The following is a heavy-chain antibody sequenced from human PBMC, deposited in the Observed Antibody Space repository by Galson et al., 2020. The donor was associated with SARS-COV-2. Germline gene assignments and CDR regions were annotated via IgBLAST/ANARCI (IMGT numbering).Heavy chain of an antibody. CDR3: AKRRQIFALGNDDMGV. J-gene: IGHJ6*02. Sequence: GESLKISCAATGFGFSHFGMHWVRQAPDKGLEWVAVMSYEGSKKYYAESVKGPFTISKDNSKNTRYLQMNSLKTEDTGVYYCAKRRQIFALGNDDMGVWCHGTTVTVSS. D-gene: IGHD3-3*01. V-gene: IGHV3-30*18. CDR1: GFGFSHFG. CDR2: MSYEGSKK.